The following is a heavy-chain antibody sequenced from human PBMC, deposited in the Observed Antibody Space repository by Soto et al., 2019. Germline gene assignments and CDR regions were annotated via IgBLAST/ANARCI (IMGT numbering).Heavy chain of an antibody. V-gene: IGHV1-69*01. Sequence: QVQLVQSGAEVKRPGSSVKVSCKTSGGTFSKFSISWLRQAPGHGLEWIGGITPIPLITHYAQKFQGRVTIAADDLTATSYLEVSSLKFEDTAVYYCATSRWIQLWAADFGGQGTRVTVSS. CDR1: GGTFSKFS. D-gene: IGHD5-18*01. CDR3: ATSRWIQLWAADF. CDR2: ITPIPLIT. J-gene: IGHJ4*02.